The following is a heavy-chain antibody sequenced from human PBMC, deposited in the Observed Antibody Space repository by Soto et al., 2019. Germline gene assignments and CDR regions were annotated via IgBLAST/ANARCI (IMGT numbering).Heavy chain of an antibody. Sequence: GGSLRLSCAASCFSFSSAWVHWVRQTPGRGLEWVGRIKSKTDGGTTDFAARVKGRFAISRDDSRDMMYMQMNSLKTGDTGVYYCTTDSLFTQMLVRFDFWGLGTLVTVSS. V-gene: IGHV3-15*07. D-gene: IGHD3-10*02. CDR2: IKSKTDGGTT. J-gene: IGHJ4*01. CDR3: TTDSLFTQMLVRFDF. CDR1: CFSFSSAW.